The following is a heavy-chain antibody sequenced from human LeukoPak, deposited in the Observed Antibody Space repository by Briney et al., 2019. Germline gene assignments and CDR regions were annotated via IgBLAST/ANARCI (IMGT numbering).Heavy chain of an antibody. V-gene: IGHV4-38-2*02. Sequence: SETLSLTCFVSGYSINIDYSWGWIRQSPGKWLEWIGVISPKGITYYNPSLRGRVTISEDTPKNQFCRNLRSITATDTAVYYCARVPGVYFDISIGFGSGWFDPWGKGILVTVSS. J-gene: IGHJ5*02. CDR3: ARVPGVYFDISIGFGSGWFDP. CDR2: ISPKGIT. CDR1: GYSINIDYS. D-gene: IGHD3-9*01.